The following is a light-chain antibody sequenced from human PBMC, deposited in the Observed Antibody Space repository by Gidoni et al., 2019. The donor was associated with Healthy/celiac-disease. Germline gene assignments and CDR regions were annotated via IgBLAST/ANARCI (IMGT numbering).Light chain of an antibody. CDR1: QSVSSSY. CDR2: GAS. V-gene: IGKV3-20*01. J-gene: IGKJ4*01. Sequence: EIVLTQSPGTLSLSPGERATLSCRASQSVSSSYLAWYHQKPGQAPRLLIYGASSRATGLPDRFSGSGCGTDFILTSSRLEPEDFAVYYWQQYGSSPLTFXGXTKVEIK. CDR3: QQYGSSPLT.